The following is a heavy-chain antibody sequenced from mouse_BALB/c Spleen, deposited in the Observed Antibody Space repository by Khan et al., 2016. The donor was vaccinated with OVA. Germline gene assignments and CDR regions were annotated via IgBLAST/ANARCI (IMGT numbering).Heavy chain of an antibody. D-gene: IGHD2-2*01. CDR1: GFSLTDYG. V-gene: IGHV2-6-7*01. CDR2: IWGDGSP. CDR3: ARFGYYDAMDY. J-gene: IGHJ4*01. Sequence: VELVESGPGLVAPSQSLSITCTVSGFSLTDYGVNWVRQPPGKGLDWLGMIWGDGSPDYNSALKSRLSISKDNSKSQVFLKMNSLQTDDTASYYCARFGYYDAMDYWGQGTSVTVSS.